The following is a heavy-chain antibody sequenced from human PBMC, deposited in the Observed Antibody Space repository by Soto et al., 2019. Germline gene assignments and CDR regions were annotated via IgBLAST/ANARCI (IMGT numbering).Heavy chain of an antibody. V-gene: IGHV3-23*01. D-gene: IGHD3-10*01. CDR2: TSGSAGST. CDR1: GFTFSTYP. J-gene: IGHJ4*02. CDR3: ASSLAMVRGRYYVDY. Sequence: EVQLLESGGGLVQPGGSLRLSCAASGFTFSTYPMSWVRQAPGKGLEWVSGTSGSAGSTYYVDSVKGRFTISRDNSKNTLLLQMNSLRAEATALYYCASSLAMVRGRYYVDYCAQRTLVTVSS.